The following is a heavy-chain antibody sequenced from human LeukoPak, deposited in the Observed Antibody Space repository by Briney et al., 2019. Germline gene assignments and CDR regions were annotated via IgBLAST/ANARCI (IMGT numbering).Heavy chain of an antibody. V-gene: IGHV4-30-4*01. J-gene: IGHJ4*02. CDR1: GGSFSGYY. CDR3: ATFMVRAPSFDY. D-gene: IGHD3-10*01. Sequence: PSETLSLTCAVYGGSFSGYYWSWIRQPPGKGLEWIGYIYYSGSTYYNPSLKSRVTISVDTSKNQFSLKLSSVTAADTAVYYCATFMVRAPSFDYWGQGTLVTVSS. CDR2: IYYSGST.